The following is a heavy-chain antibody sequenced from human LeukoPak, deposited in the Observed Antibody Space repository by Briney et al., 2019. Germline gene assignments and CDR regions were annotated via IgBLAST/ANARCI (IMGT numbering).Heavy chain of an antibody. CDR1: GFTFSNFW. CDR3: AKYTDQ. CDR2: INHDGTGT. D-gene: IGHD6-6*01. Sequence: GGTLRLSCAASGFTFSNFWMHWVRQVPGKGLVWVSGINHDGTGTYYADSVKGRFTISRDNSKNTLYLQMNSLRAEDTAVYYCAKYTDQWGQGTLVTVSS. J-gene: IGHJ5*02. V-gene: IGHV3-74*01.